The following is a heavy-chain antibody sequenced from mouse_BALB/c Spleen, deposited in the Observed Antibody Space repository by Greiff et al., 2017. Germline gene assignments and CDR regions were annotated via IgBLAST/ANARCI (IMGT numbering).Heavy chain of an antibody. Sequence: EVHLVESGGGLVQPGGSRKLSCAASGFTFSSFGMHWVRQAPEKGLEWVAYISSGSSTIYYADTVKGRFTISRDNPKNTLFLQMTSLRSEDTAMYYCARSGNWYAMDYWGQGTSVTVSS. D-gene: IGHD2-1*01. CDR1: GFTFSSFG. CDR2: ISSGSSTI. V-gene: IGHV5-17*02. CDR3: ARSGNWYAMDY. J-gene: IGHJ4*01.